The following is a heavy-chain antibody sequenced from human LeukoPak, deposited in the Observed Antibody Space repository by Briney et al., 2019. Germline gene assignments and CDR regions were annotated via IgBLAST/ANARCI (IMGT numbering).Heavy chain of an antibody. V-gene: IGHV4-59*01. D-gene: IGHD2-2*01. CDR1: GGSISSYY. J-gene: IGHJ3*02. CDR2: IYYSGST. CDR3: ARDSHMYLRAFDI. Sequence: SETLSLTCTVSGGSISSYYWSWIRQPPGKGLEWIGYIYYSGSTNYNPSLESRVTISVDTSKNQFSLKLSSVTAADTAVYYCARDSHMYLRAFDIWGQGTMVTVSS.